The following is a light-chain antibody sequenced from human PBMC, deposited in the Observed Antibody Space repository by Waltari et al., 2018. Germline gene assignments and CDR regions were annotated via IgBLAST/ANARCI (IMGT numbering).Light chain of an antibody. V-gene: IGKV3-20*01. CDR1: QSVNSRY. CDR2: GAS. Sequence: EIVLTQSPGTLSLSPGERPTLFCRASQSVNSRYLAWYQQRPGQAPRLLIYGASNRAAGVSDRFTVSGYGTDFTLTITRLEPEDFAVYFCQHYGSSRAFGQGTKVDIK. J-gene: IGKJ1*01. CDR3: QHYGSSRA.